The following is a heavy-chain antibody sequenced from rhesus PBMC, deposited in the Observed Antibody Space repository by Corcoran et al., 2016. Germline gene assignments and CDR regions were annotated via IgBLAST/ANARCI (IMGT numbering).Heavy chain of an antibody. CDR1: GFSFSDYY. D-gene: IGHD5-24*01. CDR3: TRAGIYSGYGLDS. V-gene: IGHV3-178*01. CDR2: ICNGGGST. J-gene: IGHJ6*01. Sequence: EVQLVESGGGLVQPGGSLRLSCAASGFSFSDYYMYWVRQAPGKGLEWVSRICNGGGSTWYADSVKGRFTISRDNAKNSLFLQMNSLRAEDTAVYYCTRAGIYSGYGLDSWGQGVVVTVSS.